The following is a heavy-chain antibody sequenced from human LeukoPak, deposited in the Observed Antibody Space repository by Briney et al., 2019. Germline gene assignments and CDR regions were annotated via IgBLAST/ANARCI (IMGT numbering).Heavy chain of an antibody. V-gene: IGHV4-34*01. Sequence: SETLSLTCAVYGGSFSGYYWSWIRQPPGKGLEWIGEINHSGSTNYNPSLKSRVTISVDTSKNQFSLKLSSVTAADTAVYYCARGYCSGGSCYYMDVWGKGTTATVSS. J-gene: IGHJ6*03. CDR1: GGSFSGYY. CDR2: INHSGST. D-gene: IGHD2-15*01. CDR3: ARGYCSGGSCYYMDV.